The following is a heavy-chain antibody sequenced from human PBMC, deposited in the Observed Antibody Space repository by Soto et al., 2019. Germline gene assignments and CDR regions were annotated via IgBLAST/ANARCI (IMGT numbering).Heavy chain of an antibody. D-gene: IGHD2-15*01. Sequence: QVQLQQWGAGLLKPSETLSLTCAVYGGSFSGYYWSWIRQPPGKGLEWIGEINHSGSTNYNPSLKSRVTISVDTSKNQFSLKLSSVTAADTAVYYCARGQTGPLRYCSGGSCYFDYWGQGTLVTVSS. V-gene: IGHV4-34*01. J-gene: IGHJ4*02. CDR3: ARGQTGPLRYCSGGSCYFDY. CDR2: INHSGST. CDR1: GGSFSGYY.